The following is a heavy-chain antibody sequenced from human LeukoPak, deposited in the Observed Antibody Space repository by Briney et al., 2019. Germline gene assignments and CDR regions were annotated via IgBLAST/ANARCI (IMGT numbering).Heavy chain of an antibody. V-gene: IGHV3-23*01. CDR2: ITGGGGST. D-gene: IGHD3-22*01. J-gene: IGHJ4*02. CDR1: RFTFSTYG. Sequence: PGGSLRLSCAASRFTFSTYGMSWVRQAPGKGLEWVSSITGGGGSTYYADSVKGRFTISRDNSKNTLYLQMNSLRAEDTAVYYCAKSSYCDSSGYYREYYSDYWGQGTLVTVSS. CDR3: AKSSYCDSSGYYREYYSDY.